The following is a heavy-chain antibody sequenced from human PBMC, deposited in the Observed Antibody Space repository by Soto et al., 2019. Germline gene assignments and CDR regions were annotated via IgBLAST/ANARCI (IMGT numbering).Heavy chain of an antibody. CDR1: GYSLSNYW. J-gene: IGHJ3*02. CDR3: ARQTVVAFQGDSFDI. D-gene: IGHD2-21*01. Sequence: PGESLKISCKDSGYSLSNYWIGWVRQMPGRGLEWMGIIHPNDSDTRYSPSFQGQVTISADKSISTAYLQWSSLKASDTAMYYCARQTVVAFQGDSFDIWGQGTLVTVSS. CDR2: IHPNDSDT. V-gene: IGHV5-51*01.